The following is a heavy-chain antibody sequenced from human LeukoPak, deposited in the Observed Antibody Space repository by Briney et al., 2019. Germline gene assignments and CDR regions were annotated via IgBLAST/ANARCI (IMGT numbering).Heavy chain of an antibody. D-gene: IGHD3-22*01. CDR2: INTDGSST. J-gene: IGHJ3*01. CDR1: GFTFSNYW. Sequence: GGSLRLSCAASGFTFSNYWMHWVRQAPGKGLVWVSRINTDGSSTTYADSVKGRFTISRDNAKNTLYLQMNSLRAEDTAVYYCARVPHYYDSRGYLVDIGAFDLWGQGTMVTVSS. CDR3: ARVPHYYDSRGYLVDIGAFDL. V-gene: IGHV3-74*01.